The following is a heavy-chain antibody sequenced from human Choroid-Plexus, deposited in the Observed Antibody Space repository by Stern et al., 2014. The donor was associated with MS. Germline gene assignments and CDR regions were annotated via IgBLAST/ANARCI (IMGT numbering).Heavy chain of an antibody. Sequence: VQLVESGGGVVQPGRPLRLSCVASGFTFGSCAMHWVRQAPGKGLEWVPGVPYDGSNKYYADSVKGRFTISRDNSQNTLYMQMSSLRPEDTAVYYCAKDRQYLTYFFDHWGQGSLVTVSS. CDR3: AKDRQYLTYFFDH. CDR2: VPYDGSNK. D-gene: IGHD2/OR15-2a*01. CDR1: GFTFGSCA. J-gene: IGHJ5*02. V-gene: IGHV3-30*18.